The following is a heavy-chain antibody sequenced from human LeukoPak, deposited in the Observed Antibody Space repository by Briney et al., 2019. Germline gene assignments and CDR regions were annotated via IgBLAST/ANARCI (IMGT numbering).Heavy chain of an antibody. J-gene: IGHJ4*02. V-gene: IGHV1-2*02. D-gene: IGHD2-21*02. CDR2: INPNRGGT. CDR1: GYTFTGYY. CDR3: PRSVHIVLVTAIGY. Sequence: GGSVKVSCRAAGYTFTGYYMHWVRQAPGQGLEGMGWINPNRGGTTYAQKFQGRVTMTRDTSISTAYMDLSRLRSDDTAVYYCPRSVHIVLVTAIGYWGQGTLVTVSS.